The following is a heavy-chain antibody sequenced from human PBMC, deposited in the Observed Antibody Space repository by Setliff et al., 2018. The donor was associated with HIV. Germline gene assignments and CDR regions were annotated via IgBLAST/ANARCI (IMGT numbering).Heavy chain of an antibody. CDR1: GFTFSSYS. Sequence: PGGSLRLSCAASGFTFSSYSMNWVRQVPGKGLEWVSYISSSSSSIHYADSVKGRFTISRDNSKNTLFLQMNSLRPEDTAVYYCARDCRVGWVFTYGMGVWGQGTLVTVSS. V-gene: IGHV3-48*01. D-gene: IGHD6-13*01. CDR3: ARDCRVGWVFTYGMGV. CDR2: ISSSSSSI. J-gene: IGHJ6*02.